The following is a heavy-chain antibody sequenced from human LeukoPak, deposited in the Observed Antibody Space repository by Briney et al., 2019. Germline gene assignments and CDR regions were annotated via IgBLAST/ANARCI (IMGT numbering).Heavy chain of an antibody. CDR2: INHSGST. CDR1: GGSFSGYY. CDR3: ARGSSWPYYYGMDV. Sequence: SETLSLTCAVYGGSFSGYYWSWIRQPPGKGLEWIGEINHSGSTNYNPSLKSRVTISVDTSKNQSSLKLSSVTAADTAVYYCARGSSWPYYYGMDVWGQGTTVTVSS. V-gene: IGHV4-34*01. D-gene: IGHD6-13*01. J-gene: IGHJ6*02.